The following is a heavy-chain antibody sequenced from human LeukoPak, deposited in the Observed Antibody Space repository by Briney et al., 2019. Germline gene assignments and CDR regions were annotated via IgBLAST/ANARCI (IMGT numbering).Heavy chain of an antibody. D-gene: IGHD2-2*01. CDR2: IRYDGSNK. CDR1: GFTFSSYG. Sequence: PGGSLRLSCAASGFTFSSYGMHWVCQAPGKGLEWVAFIRYDGSNKYYADSVKGRFTISRDNSKNTLYLQMNSLRAEDTAVYYCAKRMAGVPAAINLYYFDYWGQGTLVTVSS. V-gene: IGHV3-30*02. CDR3: AKRMAGVPAAINLYYFDY. J-gene: IGHJ4*02.